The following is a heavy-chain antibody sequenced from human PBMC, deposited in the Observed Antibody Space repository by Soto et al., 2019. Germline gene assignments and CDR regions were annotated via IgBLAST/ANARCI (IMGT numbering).Heavy chain of an antibody. CDR1: AFTFSSYA. J-gene: IGHJ4*02. CDR2: ISGSGGNT. V-gene: IGHV3-23*01. CDR3: ARDPNGDFLGAFDS. D-gene: IGHD4-17*01. Sequence: EMQLLESGGGLVQPGGSLRLSCAASAFTFSSYALTWVRQAPGKGLEWVSLISGSGGNTYYADSVKGRFTISRDNSKNTLYLQMNGLRAEDTAVYYCARDPNGDFLGAFDSWGQGTLVTVSS.